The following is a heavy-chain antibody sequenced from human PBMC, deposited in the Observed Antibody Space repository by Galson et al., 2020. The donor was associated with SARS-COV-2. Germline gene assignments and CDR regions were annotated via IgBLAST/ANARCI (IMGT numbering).Heavy chain of an antibody. D-gene: IGHD2-15*01. V-gene: IGHV3-30*03. CDR3: ARDRGGVAYYYYGMDV. Sequence: GESLKISCAASGFTFSSYGMHWVRQAPGKGLEWVAVILYDGSNKNYADSVKGRFTISRDNSKNTLYLQMSSLRAEDTAVYYCARDRGGVAYYYYGMDVWGQGTTVTVSS. J-gene: IGHJ6*02. CDR2: ILYDGSNK. CDR1: GFTFSSYG.